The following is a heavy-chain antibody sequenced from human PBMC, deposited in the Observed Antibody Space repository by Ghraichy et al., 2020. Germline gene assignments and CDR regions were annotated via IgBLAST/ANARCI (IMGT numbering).Heavy chain of an antibody. CDR1: GYTFTGYY. J-gene: IGHJ6*02. D-gene: IGHD3-3*01. V-gene: IGHV1-2*04. CDR3: ASGVVGPSLWSGRGDYYYGMDV. Sequence: ASVKVSCKASGYTFTGYYMHWVRQAPGQGLEWMGWINPNSGGTNYAQKFQGWVTMTRDTSISTAYMELSRLRSDDTAVYYCASGVVGPSLWSGRGDYYYGMDVWGQGTTVTVSS. CDR2: INPNSGGT.